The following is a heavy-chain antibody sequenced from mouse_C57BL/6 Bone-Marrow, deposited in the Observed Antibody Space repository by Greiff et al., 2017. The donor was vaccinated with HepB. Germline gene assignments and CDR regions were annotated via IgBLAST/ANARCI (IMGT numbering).Heavy chain of an antibody. CDR2: IYPGDGDT. J-gene: IGHJ4*01. D-gene: IGHD1-1*01. CDR3: ARTIYSYGSSYFYYAMDY. CDR1: GYAFSSSW. V-gene: IGHV1-82*01. Sequence: LVESGPELVKPGASVKISCKASGYAFSSSWMNWVKQRPGKGLEWIGRIYPGDGDTNYNGKFEGKATLTADKSSSTAYMQLSSLTSEDSAVYFCARTIYSYGSSYFYYAMDYWGQGTSATVSS.